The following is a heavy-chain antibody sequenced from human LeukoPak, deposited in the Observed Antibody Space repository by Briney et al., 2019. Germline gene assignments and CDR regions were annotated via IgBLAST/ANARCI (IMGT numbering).Heavy chain of an antibody. Sequence: GGSLRLSCAASGFTFSDCYMSWIRQAPGKGLEWVSYISSSGSTIYYSNSVKGRFTISRDNAKNSLYLQMNSLRAEDTAVYYCARVRDVVVGAAAITRDNWFDPWGQGTLVTVSS. CDR2: ISSSGSTI. D-gene: IGHD2-2*01. CDR3: ARVRDVVVGAAAITRDNWFDP. J-gene: IGHJ5*02. V-gene: IGHV3-11*04. CDR1: GFTFSDCY.